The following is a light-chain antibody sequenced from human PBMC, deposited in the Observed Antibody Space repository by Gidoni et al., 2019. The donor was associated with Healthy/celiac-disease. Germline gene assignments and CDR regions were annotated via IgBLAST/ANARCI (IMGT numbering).Light chain of an antibody. Sequence: LAWYQQKPGQAPRLLIYDASNRATGIPARFSGSGSGTDFTLTISSLEPEDFAVYYCQQRSNWPPITFGQGTRLEIK. CDR2: DAS. CDR3: QQRSNWPPIT. V-gene: IGKV3-11*01. J-gene: IGKJ5*01.